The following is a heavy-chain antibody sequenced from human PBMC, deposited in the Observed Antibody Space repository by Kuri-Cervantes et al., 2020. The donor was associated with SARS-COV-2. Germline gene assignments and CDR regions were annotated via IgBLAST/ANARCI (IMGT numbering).Heavy chain of an antibody. Sequence: KISCKASGGTFSSYTISWVRQAPGQGLEWMGRIIPILGIANYAQKFQGRVTMTRDTSTSTVYMELSSLGSEDTAVYYCARDALHYEFWSGPYFDYWGQGTLVTVSS. CDR1: GGTFSSYT. D-gene: IGHD3-3*01. CDR3: ARDALHYEFWSGPYFDY. J-gene: IGHJ4*02. CDR2: IIPILGIA. V-gene: IGHV1-69*04.